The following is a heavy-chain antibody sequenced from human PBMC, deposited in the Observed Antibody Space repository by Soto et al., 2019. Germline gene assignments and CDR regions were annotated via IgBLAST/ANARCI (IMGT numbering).Heavy chain of an antibody. CDR2: ISGSGGST. CDR1: GFTFSSYA. D-gene: IGHD1-26*01. V-gene: IGHV3-23*01. Sequence: VGSLRLSCAASGFTFSSYAMSWVRQAPGKGLEWVSAISGSGGSTYYADSVKGRFTISRDNSKNTLYLQMNSLRAEDTAVYYCAKAMSGSYFLNYYYYYGIDVWGQGTTVTVSS. J-gene: IGHJ6*02. CDR3: AKAMSGSYFLNYYYYYGIDV.